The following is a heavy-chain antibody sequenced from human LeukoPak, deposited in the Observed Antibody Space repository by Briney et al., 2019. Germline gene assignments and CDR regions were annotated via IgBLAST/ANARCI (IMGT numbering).Heavy chain of an antibody. J-gene: IGHJ4*02. CDR1: GFTFDDYA. V-gene: IGHV3-9*01. CDR2: ISWNSGSI. D-gene: IGHD6-19*01. Sequence: GGSLRLSCAASGFTFDDYAMHWVRQAPGKGLEWVSGISWNSGSIGYADSVKGRFTISRDNAKNSLYLQMNSLSAEDTAVYYCVRHGQWTFDFWGQGTLVTVSS. CDR3: VRHGQWTFDF.